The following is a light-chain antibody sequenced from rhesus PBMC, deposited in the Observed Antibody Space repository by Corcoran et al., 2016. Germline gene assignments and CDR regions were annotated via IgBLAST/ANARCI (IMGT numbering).Light chain of an antibody. CDR1: QGISSY. V-gene: IGKV1-28*01. CDR3: LQHNSYPYS. J-gene: IGKJ2*01. CDR2: AAS. Sequence: DIQMTQSPSSLSASVGDTVTITCRASQGISSYLNWFQPNPGKAPKLLIYAASSLESWVPSRFSGSGSGTEFTLTISSLQPEDFAADYCLQHNSYPYSFGQGTKVEIK.